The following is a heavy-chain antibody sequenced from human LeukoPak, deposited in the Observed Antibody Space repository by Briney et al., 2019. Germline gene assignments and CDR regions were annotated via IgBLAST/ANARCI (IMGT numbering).Heavy chain of an antibody. Sequence: PGGSLRLSCVASGFTFSSYDMHWVRQTPGKGLEWVAVIWYDGSGKSYGDSVKGRFTISRDNSKKTLILQMNSLRAEDTAVYYCAREGYARGAFDIWGQGTMVTVSS. V-gene: IGHV3-33*01. CDR1: GFTFSSYD. CDR3: AREGYARGAFDI. D-gene: IGHD3-10*01. J-gene: IGHJ3*02. CDR2: IWYDGSGK.